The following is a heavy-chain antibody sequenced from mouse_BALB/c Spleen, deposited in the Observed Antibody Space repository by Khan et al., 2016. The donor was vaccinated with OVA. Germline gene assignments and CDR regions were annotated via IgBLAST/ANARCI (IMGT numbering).Heavy chain of an antibody. CDR2: ISPSNAYT. J-gene: IGHJ4*01. D-gene: IGHD1-1*01. Sequence: QLQLKESGAELARPGALVKMSCKASGYTFTGYSMHWIKQRPGQGLEWIGYISPSNAYTNYNQKFKDKATLTADKSSSTAYMQLSSLTSEDSAVYYCARDVHYYGSRGALDYWGQGTSVTVSS. CDR1: GYTFTGYS. CDR3: ARDVHYYGSRGALDY. V-gene: IGHV1-4*01.